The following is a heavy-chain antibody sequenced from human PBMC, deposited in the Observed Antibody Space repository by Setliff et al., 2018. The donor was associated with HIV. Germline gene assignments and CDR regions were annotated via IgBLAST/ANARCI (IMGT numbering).Heavy chain of an antibody. CDR1: GYTLTELS. V-gene: IGHV1-24*01. D-gene: IGHD3-10*01. CDR2: FDPEDGET. CDR3: ARGVTMVGGVNAFDP. J-gene: IGHJ5*02. Sequence: GASVKVSCKISGYTLTELSIHWVRQAPGKGLEWMANFDPEDGETFYAQEFQGRLTMTEDTSTRTAYMELRSLRSDDTAIYYCARGVTMVGGVNAFDPWGQGTLVTVSS.